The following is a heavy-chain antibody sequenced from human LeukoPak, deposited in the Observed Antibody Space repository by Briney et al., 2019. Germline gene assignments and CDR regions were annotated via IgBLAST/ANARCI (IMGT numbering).Heavy chain of an antibody. CDR3: ARYGDYDAFDL. V-gene: IGHV5-51*01. CDR2: IYPGDSDT. Sequence: GESLKISCKGSVYSFTSYWIVWVGQMPEKGLEWMGIIYPGDSDTRYSPSFQGQVTISADQSISTAYLQWSSLTASDTAMYYCARYGDYDAFDLWGQGTMVTVSS. J-gene: IGHJ3*01. CDR1: VYSFTSYW. D-gene: IGHD4-17*01.